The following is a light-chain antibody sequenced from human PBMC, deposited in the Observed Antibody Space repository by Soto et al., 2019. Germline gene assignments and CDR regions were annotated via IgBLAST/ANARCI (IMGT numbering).Light chain of an antibody. CDR2: AAS. J-gene: IGKJ1*01. CDR3: QQTYSTPWT. CDR1: QSISTY. V-gene: IGKV1-39*01. Sequence: DIQMTQSASTLSASVGDRVTIACRSSQSISTYVNWYQQKPGKAPKLLIYAASFLQSGVPSRFSGRASGTDFTLTISNLQPEDFATYSCQQTYSTPWTFGQGTNVDLK.